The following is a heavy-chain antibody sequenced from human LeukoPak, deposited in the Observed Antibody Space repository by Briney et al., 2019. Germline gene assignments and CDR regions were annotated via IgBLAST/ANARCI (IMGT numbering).Heavy chain of an antibody. CDR2: FDPEDGET. CDR3: AALGPVVPAALVYY. Sequence: ASVKVSCKVSGYTLTELSMHWVRQAPGKGLEWMRGFDPEDGETIYAQKFQGRVTMTEDTSTDTAYMELSSLRSEDTAVYYCAALGPVVPAALVYYWGQGTLVTVSS. D-gene: IGHD2-2*01. CDR1: GYTLTELS. V-gene: IGHV1-24*01. J-gene: IGHJ4*02.